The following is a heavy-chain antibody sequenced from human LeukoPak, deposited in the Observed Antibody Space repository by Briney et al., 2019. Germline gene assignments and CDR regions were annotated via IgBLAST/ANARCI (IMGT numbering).Heavy chain of an antibody. CDR3: AKDPYGDYDESGYFDY. CDR2: ISGSGGST. J-gene: IGHJ4*02. V-gene: IGHV3-23*01. CDR1: GFTFSSYA. D-gene: IGHD4-17*01. Sequence: PGGSLRLSCAASGFTFSSYAMSWVRQAPGKGLEWVSAISGSGGSTYYADSVKGRFTISRDNSKNTLYLQMNSLRAEDTAVYYCAKDPYGDYDESGYFDYWGQGTLVTVSS.